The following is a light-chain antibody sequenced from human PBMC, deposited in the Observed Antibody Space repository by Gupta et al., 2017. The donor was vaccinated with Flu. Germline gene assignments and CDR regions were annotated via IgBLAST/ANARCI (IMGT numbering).Light chain of an antibody. Sequence: ISCTGTSTDVSAYNYVSWYQHYPGKAPQVMIYEVSYRPSGVSNRFSGSKSGNTASLTISGLQAEDEADYYCSSFTSSRTWVFGGGTKLTVL. J-gene: IGLJ3*02. CDR2: EVS. CDR3: SSFTSSRTWV. CDR1: STDVSAYNY. V-gene: IGLV2-14*01.